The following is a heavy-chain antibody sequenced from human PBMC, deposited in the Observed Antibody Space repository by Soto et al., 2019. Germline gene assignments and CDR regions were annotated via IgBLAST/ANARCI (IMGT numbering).Heavy chain of an antibody. CDR2: IYSGGST. CDR3: ARGGNPYYYGMDV. J-gene: IGHJ6*02. V-gene: IGHV3-53*01. Sequence: GGSLRLSCAASGFTVSSNCMSWVRQAPGKGLEWVSVIYSGGSTYYADSVKGRFTISRDNSKNTLYLQMNSLRAEDTAVYYCARGGNPYYYGMDVWGQGTTVTVSS. CDR1: GFTVSSNC.